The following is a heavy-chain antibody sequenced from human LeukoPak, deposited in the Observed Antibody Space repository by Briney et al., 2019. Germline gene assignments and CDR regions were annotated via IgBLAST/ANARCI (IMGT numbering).Heavy chain of an antibody. CDR1: GFTFSSYS. J-gene: IGHJ3*02. Sequence: PGGSLRLSCAASGFTFSSYSMNWVRQAPGKGLEWVSYISSSSSTIYYADSVKGRFTISRDNSKNTLYLQMNSLRADDTAVYYCVKGAKVDDYVWGSYRNDAFDIWGQGTMVTVSS. V-gene: IGHV3-48*01. CDR3: VKGAKVDDYVWGSYRNDAFDI. CDR2: ISSSSSTI. D-gene: IGHD3-16*02.